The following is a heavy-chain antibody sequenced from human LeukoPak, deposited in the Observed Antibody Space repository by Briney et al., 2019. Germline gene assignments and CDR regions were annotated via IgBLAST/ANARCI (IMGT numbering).Heavy chain of an antibody. CDR3: VRVGTSFDI. J-gene: IGHJ3*02. CDR2: INSRSSYR. Sequence: GGSLRLSCAASGFTFSSYSMNWVRQTPGKGLEWVASINSRSSYRYYADSVMGRFTISRDNAKNSLYLQMNSLRVEDTAVYYCVRVGTSFDIWGQGTMVTVSS. CDR1: GFTFSSYS. D-gene: IGHD7-27*01. V-gene: IGHV3-21*01.